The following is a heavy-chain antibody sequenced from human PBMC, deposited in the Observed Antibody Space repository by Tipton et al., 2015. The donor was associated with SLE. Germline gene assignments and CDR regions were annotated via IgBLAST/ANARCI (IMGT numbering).Heavy chain of an antibody. Sequence: TLSLTCTVSGGSISSSSYYWGWIRQPPGKGLEWIGSIYYSGSPYYNPSLKGRVTISVDTSKNQFSLKLSSVTAADTAVYYCARDRSIAAAGLDPWGQGTLVTVSS. CDR3: ARDRSIAAAGLDP. D-gene: IGHD6-13*01. CDR1: GGSISSSSYY. V-gene: IGHV4-39*07. CDR2: IYYSGSP. J-gene: IGHJ5*02.